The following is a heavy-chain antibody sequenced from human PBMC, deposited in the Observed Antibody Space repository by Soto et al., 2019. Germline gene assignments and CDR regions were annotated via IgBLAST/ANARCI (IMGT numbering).Heavy chain of an antibody. CDR1: GYSFSNFD. Sequence: QVQLMQSGAEVKEPGASVKVSCKSSGYSFSNFDINWVRQATGQGLEWMGWMNPNSGNTGYAQEFMGRVTMTGDTSISTAYMELNALKSDDTAVYCCARAHGSGDVDFWGQGTQVTVSS. CDR3: ARAHGSGDVDF. CDR2: MNPNSGNT. D-gene: IGHD4-17*01. J-gene: IGHJ4*02. V-gene: IGHV1-8*01.